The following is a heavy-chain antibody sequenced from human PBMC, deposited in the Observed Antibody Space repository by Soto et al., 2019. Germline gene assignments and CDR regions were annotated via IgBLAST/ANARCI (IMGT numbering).Heavy chain of an antibody. Sequence: QVQLVESGGGVVQPGRSLRLSCAASGFTFSSYGMHWVRQAPGKGLEWVAVISYDGSNKYYADSVKGRFTISRDNSKNTLYLQMNSLRAEDTAVYYCAKDGAAAGTYPDYWGQGTLVTVSS. CDR2: ISYDGSNK. D-gene: IGHD6-13*01. J-gene: IGHJ4*02. V-gene: IGHV3-30*18. CDR1: GFTFSSYG. CDR3: AKDGAAAGTYPDY.